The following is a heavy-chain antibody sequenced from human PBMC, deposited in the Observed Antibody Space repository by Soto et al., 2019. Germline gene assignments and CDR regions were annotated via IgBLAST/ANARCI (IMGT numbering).Heavy chain of an antibody. CDR1: GYTFASYA. CDR2: ISAYNGNT. J-gene: IGHJ4*02. V-gene: IGHV1-18*01. CDR3: ARDPTPPDY. Sequence: QVQLVQSGAEVKKPGASVKVSCKASGYTFASYAISWMRQAPGQGLEWMGWISAYNGNTNYAQTLQGRVTMTTATSTSTAYMELRSLLSDDTAVYYCARDPTPPDYWGQGTLVTVSS.